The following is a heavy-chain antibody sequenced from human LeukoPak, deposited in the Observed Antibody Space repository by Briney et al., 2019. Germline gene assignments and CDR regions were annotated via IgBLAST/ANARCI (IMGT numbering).Heavy chain of an antibody. CDR3: AKDTAAAAGTYFDF. CDR1: GFTFRSYG. CDR2: ISYDGSNT. D-gene: IGHD6-13*01. V-gene: IGHV3-30*18. Sequence: GSLRLSCAASGFTFRSYGIHWVRQAPGKGLEWVAVISYDGSNTYYADSVKGRFTISRDNSKNTLYLQMNSLRVEDTALYYCAKDTAAAAGTYFDFWGQGTLVTVSS. J-gene: IGHJ4*02.